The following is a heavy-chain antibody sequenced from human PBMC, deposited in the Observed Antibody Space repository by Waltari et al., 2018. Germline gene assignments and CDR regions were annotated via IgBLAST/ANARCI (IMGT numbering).Heavy chain of an antibody. D-gene: IGHD6-19*01. J-gene: IGHJ6*02. Sequence: QVQLVQSGAKVKRPGSSVKVSCKASGGTVSSYTSSCVRQAPGQGLEWMGRFIPILGIANYEQKFQGRVTSTADKSTSTAYMELSSLRSEDTAVYYCARVAVAGQDYYYGMDVWGQVTTVTVSS. V-gene: IGHV1-69*02. CDR2: FIPILGIA. CDR1: GGTVSSYT. CDR3: ARVAVAGQDYYYGMDV.